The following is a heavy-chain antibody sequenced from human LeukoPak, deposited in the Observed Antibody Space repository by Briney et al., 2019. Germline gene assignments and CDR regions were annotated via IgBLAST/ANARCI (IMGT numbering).Heavy chain of an antibody. J-gene: IGHJ4*02. D-gene: IGHD3-10*01. Sequence: ASVKVSCKASGYTFTSYDINWVRQATGQGLEWMGWMNPNSGNTGYAQKFQGRVTMTRNTSISTAYMELRGLKSDDTAIYYCARELYASGLGDYWGQGTLVTVSS. CDR3: ARELYASGLGDY. V-gene: IGHV1-8*01. CDR1: GYTFTSYD. CDR2: MNPNSGNT.